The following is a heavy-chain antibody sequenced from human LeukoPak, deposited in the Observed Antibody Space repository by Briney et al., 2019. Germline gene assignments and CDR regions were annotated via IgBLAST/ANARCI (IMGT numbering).Heavy chain of an antibody. D-gene: IGHD3-10*01. CDR2: ISYDGSNK. Sequence: GGSLRLSCAASGFTFSSYAMHWVRQAPGKGLEWVAVISYDGSNKYYADSVKGRFTISRDNPKNTLYLQMNSLRAEDAAVYYCARDHGRYYGSGSYYEWFDPWGQGTLVTVSS. CDR1: GFTFSSYA. V-gene: IGHV3-30*04. J-gene: IGHJ5*02. CDR3: ARDHGRYYGSGSYYEWFDP.